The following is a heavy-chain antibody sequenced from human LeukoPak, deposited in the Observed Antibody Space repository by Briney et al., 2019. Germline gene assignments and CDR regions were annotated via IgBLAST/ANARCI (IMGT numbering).Heavy chain of an antibody. Sequence: GASVKVPCKASGYTFTGYYMHWVRQAPGQGLEWMGWINPNSGGTNYAQKFQGRVTMTRDTSISTAYMELSRLRSDDTAVYYCARTHPRYYYDSSPQNWFDPWGQGTLVTVSS. D-gene: IGHD3-22*01. V-gene: IGHV1-2*02. CDR2: INPNSGGT. J-gene: IGHJ5*02. CDR1: GYTFTGYY. CDR3: ARTHPRYYYDSSPQNWFDP.